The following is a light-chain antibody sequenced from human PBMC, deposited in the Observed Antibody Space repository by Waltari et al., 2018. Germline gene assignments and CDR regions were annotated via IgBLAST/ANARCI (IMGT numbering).Light chain of an antibody. CDR1: SSAVGYYAD. CDR3: CSCAGTCIFIF. Sequence: QSALTQPPSVSGSPGQSLTISCTGTSSAVGYYADVSWYQQHQGKAPKVVIYDVNKRPSGVPDRFSGSKSGNTASLTISGLQADDEADYYCCSCAGTCIFIFFGGGTKLTVL. V-gene: IGLV2-11*01. CDR2: DVN. J-gene: IGLJ2*01.